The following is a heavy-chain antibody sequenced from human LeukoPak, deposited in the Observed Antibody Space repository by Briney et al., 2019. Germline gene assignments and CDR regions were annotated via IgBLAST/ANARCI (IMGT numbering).Heavy chain of an antibody. D-gene: IGHD3-22*01. J-gene: IGHJ4*02. CDR3: ARGSSGYYYKYFDC. CDR2: IYYSGST. Sequence: SETLSLTCSVSGGSVSSGSYYWSWIRQPPGKGLEWIGYIYYSGSTNYNPSLKSRVTISVDTSKNQFSLKLTSVTAADAAVYYCARGSSGYYYKYFDCWGQGTLVTVSS. CDR1: GGSVSSGSYY. V-gene: IGHV4-61*01.